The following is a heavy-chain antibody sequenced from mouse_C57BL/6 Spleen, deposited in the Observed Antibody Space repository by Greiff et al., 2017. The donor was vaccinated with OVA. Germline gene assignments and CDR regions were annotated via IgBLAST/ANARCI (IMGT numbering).Heavy chain of an antibody. CDR3: ARSGYGSAYAMDY. D-gene: IGHD1-1*01. CDR2: IDPSDSET. CDR1: GYTFTSYW. J-gene: IGHJ4*01. Sequence: VQLQQPGAELVRPGSSVKLSCKASGYTFTSYWMHWVKQRPIQGLEWIGNIDPSDSETHYNQKFKDKATLTVDKSSSTAYMQLSSLTSEDSAVYYCARSGYGSAYAMDYWGQGTSVTVSS. V-gene: IGHV1-52*01.